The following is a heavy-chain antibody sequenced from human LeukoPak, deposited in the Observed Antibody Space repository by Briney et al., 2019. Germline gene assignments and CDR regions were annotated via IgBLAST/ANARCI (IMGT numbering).Heavy chain of an antibody. V-gene: IGHV3-23*01. CDR2: ISGSGINT. D-gene: IGHD6-13*01. CDR1: GFTFSSYT. Sequence: SGGSLRLSCAASGFTFSSYTMSWVRQAPGKGLEWVSRISGSGINTDYADSVKGRFTISRDNSKNTLYLQMNSLRAEDTAVYYCAKDYEYNSNTWYFHWGRGTLVSVSS. J-gene: IGHJ4*02. CDR3: AKDYEYNSNTWYFH.